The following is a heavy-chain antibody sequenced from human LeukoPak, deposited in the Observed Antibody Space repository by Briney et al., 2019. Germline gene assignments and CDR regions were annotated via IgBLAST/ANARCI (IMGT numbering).Heavy chain of an antibody. V-gene: IGHV6-1*01. CDR1: GDTVSSNSAA. J-gene: IGHJ3*02. CDR2: TYYRSKWYN. CDR3: ARDTYSSGWGAFDI. D-gene: IGHD6-19*01. Sequence: SQTLSLTCAISGDTVSSNSAAWNWIRQSPSRGLEWLGGTYYRSKWYNDYAVSVKSRITINPDTSKNQFSLQLNSVTPEDTAVYYCARDTYSSGWGAFDIWGQGTMVTVSS.